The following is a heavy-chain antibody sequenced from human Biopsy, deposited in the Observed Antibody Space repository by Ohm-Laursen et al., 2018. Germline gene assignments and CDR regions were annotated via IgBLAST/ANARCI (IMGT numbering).Heavy chain of an antibody. D-gene: IGHD3-3*01. CDR2: IYYSGTT. CDR1: GESMGTYY. J-gene: IGHJ5*01. Sequence: PPGTLSLTWAVSGESMGTYYWSWIRQPPGKVMEWIASIYYSGTTHKNPSLKSRVTISVDTSQGLLSLDLSSVTAADTAVYYCARVRGGFLEWFDYWGQGTLVTVSS. CDR3: ARVRGGFLEWFDY. V-gene: IGHV4-59*01.